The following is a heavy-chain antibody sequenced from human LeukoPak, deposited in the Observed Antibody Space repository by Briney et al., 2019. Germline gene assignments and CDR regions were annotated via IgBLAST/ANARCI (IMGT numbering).Heavy chain of an antibody. CDR1: GFTFSSSG. CDR3: ARHVVAVGFDY. D-gene: IGHD3-22*01. Sequence: GGSLRLSCAASGFTFSSSGVNWVRQAPGKGLEWISYISPSSTTIYYADSVKGRFTISRDNAKNSLYLHMNSLRAEDTGVYYCARHVVAVGFDYWGQGTLVTVSS. J-gene: IGHJ4*02. V-gene: IGHV3-48*01. CDR2: ISPSSTTI.